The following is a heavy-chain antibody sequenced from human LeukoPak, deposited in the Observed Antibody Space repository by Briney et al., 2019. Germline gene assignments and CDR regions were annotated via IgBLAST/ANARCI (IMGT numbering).Heavy chain of an antibody. V-gene: IGHV3-53*05. CDR2: IYSGGST. CDR1: GFTVSSNY. CDR3: AKGKGVRELRLGAFDI. Sequence: GGSLRLSCAASGFTVSSNYMSWVRQAPGKGLEWVSVIYSGGSTYYADSVKGRFTISRDNSKNTLYLQMNSLRAEDTAVYYCAKGKGVRELRLGAFDIWGQGTMVTVSS. D-gene: IGHD1-7*01. J-gene: IGHJ3*02.